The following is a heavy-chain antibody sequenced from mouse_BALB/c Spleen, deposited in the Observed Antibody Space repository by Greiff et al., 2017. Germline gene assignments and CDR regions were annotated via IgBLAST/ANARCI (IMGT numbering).Heavy chain of an antibody. V-gene: IGHV5-17*02. D-gene: IGHD1-2*01. CDR3: ARWNSLLRLQDY. J-gene: IGHJ2*01. Sequence: EVQLVESGGGLVQPGGSRKLSCAASGFTFSSFGMHWVRQAPEKGLEWVAYISSGSSTIYYADTVKGRFTISRDNPKNTLFLQMTSLRSEDTAMYYCARWNSLLRLQDYWGQGTTLTVSS. CDR2: ISSGSSTI. CDR1: GFTFSSFG.